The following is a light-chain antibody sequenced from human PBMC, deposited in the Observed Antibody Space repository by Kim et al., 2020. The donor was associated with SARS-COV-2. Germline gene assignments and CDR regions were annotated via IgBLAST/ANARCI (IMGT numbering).Light chain of an antibody. V-gene: IGKV1-6*01. Sequence: AIQMTQSPSSLSASVGDRVTITYRASQGIRNDLGWYQQKPGRAPNLLIYATSTLQSGVPSRFSGSGSGTDFTLTISSLQPEDVATYYCLQDYDYPLSFGGGNKV. CDR3: LQDYDYPLS. CDR1: QGIRND. CDR2: ATS. J-gene: IGKJ4*01.